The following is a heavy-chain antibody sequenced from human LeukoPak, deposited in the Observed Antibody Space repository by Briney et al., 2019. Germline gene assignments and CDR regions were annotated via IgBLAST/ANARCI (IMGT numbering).Heavy chain of an antibody. V-gene: IGHV3-23*01. CDR2: ISGSGGST. J-gene: IGHJ4*02. CDR3: ANSHSGGDGYSG. Sequence: PGGSLRLSCAASGFTFSSYAMSWVRQAPGKGLEWVSAISGSGGSTYYADSVKGRFTISRDNSKNTLYLQMNSLRAEDTAVYYCANSHSGGDGYSGWGQGTLVPVSS. CDR1: GFTFSSYA. D-gene: IGHD5-24*01.